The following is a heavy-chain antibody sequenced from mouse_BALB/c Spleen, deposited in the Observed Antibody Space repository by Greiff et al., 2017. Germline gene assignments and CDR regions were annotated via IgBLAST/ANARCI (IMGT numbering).Heavy chain of an antibody. CDR3: TRLHMRAWFAY. D-gene: IGHD2-3*01. J-gene: IGHJ3*01. CDR1: GYTFTSYW. CDR2: IYPGNSDT. Sequence: EVQLQQSGTVLARPGASVKMSCKASGYTFTSYWMHWVKQRPGQGLEWIGAIYPGNSDTSYNQKFKGKAKLTAVTSTSTAYMELSSLTNEDSAVYYCTRLHMRAWFAYWGQGTLVTVSA. V-gene: IGHV1-5*01.